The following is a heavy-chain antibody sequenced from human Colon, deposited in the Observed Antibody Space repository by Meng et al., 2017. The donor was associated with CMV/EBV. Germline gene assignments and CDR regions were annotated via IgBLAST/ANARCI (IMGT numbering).Heavy chain of an antibody. Sequence: QVQLQEPRPGMVKPSETLSFTCSVSGDSNSGRSYCWGWIRQPPGKGLEWIASIYYTGNDYHNPSLKSRVTISIDTSNIHFSLRLTSVTAADTAVYYCARMALHWYFDLWGRGTLVTVSS. CDR3: ARMALHWYFDL. D-gene: IGHD5-24*01. J-gene: IGHJ2*01. V-gene: IGHV4-39*07. CDR2: IYYTGND. CDR1: GDSNSGRSYC.